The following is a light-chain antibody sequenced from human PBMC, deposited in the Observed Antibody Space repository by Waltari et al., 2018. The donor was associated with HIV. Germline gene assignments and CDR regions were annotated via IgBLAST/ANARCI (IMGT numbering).Light chain of an antibody. J-gene: IGLJ2*01. CDR1: SSDVGSYNL. V-gene: IGLV2-23*02. CDR3: CSYAGSSTLV. CDR2: EVS. Sequence: QSALTQPASASGSPGQSITISCTGTSSDVGSYNLVSWYQQHPGKAPKLMIYEVSKRPSGVSNRFSGSKSGNTASLTISGLQAEDEADYYCCSYAGSSTLVFGGGTKLPVL.